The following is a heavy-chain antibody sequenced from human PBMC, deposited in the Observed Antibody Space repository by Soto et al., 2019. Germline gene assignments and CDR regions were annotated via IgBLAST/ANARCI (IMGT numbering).Heavy chain of an antibody. J-gene: IGHJ1*01. Sequence: GGSLRLSCAASGFTFSSYAMSWVRQAPGKGLEWVSAISGSGGSTYYADSVKGRFTISRDNSKNTLYLQMNSLRAEDTAVYYCAKDYGSPKPTSSGWNRSKYFQHWGQGTLVTVSS. CDR1: GFTFSSYA. CDR2: ISGSGGST. D-gene: IGHD6-19*01. V-gene: IGHV3-23*01. CDR3: AKDYGSPKPTSSGWNRSKYFQH.